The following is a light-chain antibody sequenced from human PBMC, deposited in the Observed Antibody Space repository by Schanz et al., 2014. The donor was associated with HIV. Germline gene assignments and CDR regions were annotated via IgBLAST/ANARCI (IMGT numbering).Light chain of an antibody. CDR3: GTWXXXLMVGV. CDR1: SSDIGDNY. V-gene: IGLV1-51*01. J-gene: IGLJ3*02. CDR2: DDN. Sequence: QSVLTQPPSVSAAPGQKVTISCSGSSSDIGDNYVSWYQHLPGTAPKLLIYDDNKRPSGIPDRFSGSKSGASATLDITGLQTGDEADYYCGTWXXXLMVGVFGGGTKLTVL.